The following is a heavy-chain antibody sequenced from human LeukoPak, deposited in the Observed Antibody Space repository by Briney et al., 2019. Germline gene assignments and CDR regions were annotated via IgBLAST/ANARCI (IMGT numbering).Heavy chain of an antibody. Sequence: GGSLRLSCAASGFTFSGYWMHWVRQAPGKGLVWVSRINGDGSSTKYADSVKGRFTISRDNAKDTLYLQMNSLRAEDTAVYYCARAGAVPAASRGVLVPNYYYYYYMDVWGKGTTVTVSS. CDR2: INGDGSST. D-gene: IGHD2-2*01. V-gene: IGHV3-74*01. J-gene: IGHJ6*03. CDR3: ARAGAVPAASRGVLVPNYYYYYYMDV. CDR1: GFTFSGYW.